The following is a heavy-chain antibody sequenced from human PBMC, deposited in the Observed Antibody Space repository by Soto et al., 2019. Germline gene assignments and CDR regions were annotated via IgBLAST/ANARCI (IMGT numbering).Heavy chain of an antibody. CDR1: VLTFSGYA. CDR2: ISGSGGST. D-gene: IGHD3-10*01. V-gene: IGHV3-23*01. Sequence: LSLSFAASVLTFSGYAMSLVRQAPLKGLEWVSAISGSGGSTYYADSVKGRFTISRDNSKNTLYLQMNSLRAEDTAVYYCAKETVVYYYGSGSSVAHNWFDPWRQGTLVTVSS. J-gene: IGHJ5*02. CDR3: AKETVVYYYGSGSSVAHNWFDP.